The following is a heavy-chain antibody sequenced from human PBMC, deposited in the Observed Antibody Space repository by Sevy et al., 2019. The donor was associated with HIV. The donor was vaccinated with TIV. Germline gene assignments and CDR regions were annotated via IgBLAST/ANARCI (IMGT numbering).Heavy chain of an antibody. CDR2: INPSGGTT. CDR3: ARVMYYGSGSYKDY. J-gene: IGHJ4*02. Sequence: ASVKVSCKASGYTFTNYYLYWVRQAPGQGLEWMGVINPSGGTTSYAQKFQGRVTLTRDTSTSTVYMELSSLRSEDTAVYYCARVMYYGSGSYKDYWGQGTLVTVSS. CDR1: GYTFTNYY. V-gene: IGHV1-46*03. D-gene: IGHD3-10*01.